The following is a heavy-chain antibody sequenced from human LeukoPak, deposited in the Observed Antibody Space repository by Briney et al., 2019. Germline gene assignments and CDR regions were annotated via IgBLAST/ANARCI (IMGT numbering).Heavy chain of an antibody. CDR3: AKDRGNRYYFDY. CDR2: IWYDGSNG. CDR1: GFSFSSYG. J-gene: IGHJ4*02. V-gene: IGHV3-33*06. Sequence: GGSLRLSCAASGFSFSSYGMHWVRQAPGKGLEWVAAIWYDGSNGYYEDSVKGRFTISRDNSKNTVYLQMDSLRVEDTAVYYCAKDRGNRYYFDYWGQGTLVTVSS.